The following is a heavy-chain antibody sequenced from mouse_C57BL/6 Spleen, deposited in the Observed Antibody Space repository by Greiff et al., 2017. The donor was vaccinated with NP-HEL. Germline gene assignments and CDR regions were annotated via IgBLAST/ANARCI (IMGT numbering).Heavy chain of an antibody. CDR1: GFSFNTYA. V-gene: IGHV10-1*01. CDR3: VRHPYGSSSYAMDY. Sequence: EVQVVESGGGLVQPKGSLKLSCAASGFSFNTYAMNWVRQAPGKGLEWVARIRSKSNNYATYYADSGKDRFTISRDDSESMLYLQMNNLKTEDTAMYYCVRHPYGSSSYAMDYWGQGTSVTVSS. CDR2: IRSKSNNYAT. J-gene: IGHJ4*01. D-gene: IGHD1-1*01.